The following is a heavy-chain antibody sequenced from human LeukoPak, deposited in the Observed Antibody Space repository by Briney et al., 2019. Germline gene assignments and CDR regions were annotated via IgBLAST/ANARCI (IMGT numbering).Heavy chain of an antibody. J-gene: IGHJ6*02. CDR1: GFTFNIYS. CDR3: VRDQYCGGDCYSDYYHGMDV. V-gene: IGHV3-21*01. CDR2: ISSTSSYK. Sequence: GGSLRLSCAASGFTFNIYSMSWVRQAPGKGLEWVSSISSTSSYKYYTDSLKGRFTISRDNAKDSLFLQMNSLRAEDTAVYFCVRDQYCGGDCYSDYYHGMDVWGQGTTVIVSS. D-gene: IGHD2-21*02.